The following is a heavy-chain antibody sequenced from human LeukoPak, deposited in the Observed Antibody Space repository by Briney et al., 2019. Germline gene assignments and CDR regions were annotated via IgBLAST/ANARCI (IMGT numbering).Heavy chain of an antibody. CDR2: IYHSGST. CDR1: GHSISSHNY. Sequence: PSETLSLTCSVSGHSISSHNYWAWIRQPPGKGLEWIGTIYHSGSTYYNPSLKSRVTISVDTSKSQFSLKLSSVTPADSAVYYCARTGIAAAGKSKDAFDIWGQGTMVTVSS. D-gene: IGHD6-13*01. V-gene: IGHV4-38-2*01. CDR3: ARTGIAAAGKSKDAFDI. J-gene: IGHJ3*02.